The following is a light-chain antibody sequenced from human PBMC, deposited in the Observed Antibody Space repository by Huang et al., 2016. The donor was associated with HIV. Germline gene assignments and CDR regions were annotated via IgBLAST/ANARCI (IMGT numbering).Light chain of an antibody. V-gene: IGKV1-NL1*01. J-gene: IGKJ5*01. Sequence: DIQMTQSPSSLSASVGDRVTITCRASQDIRSSLAWYPQKPGKAPKLLLVAASRLESGVPSRFSGSGSGTDYTLTISSLQPEDFATYYCQQYYTTPRDTFGQGTRLAIK. CDR2: AAS. CDR1: QDIRSS. CDR3: QQYYTTPRDT.